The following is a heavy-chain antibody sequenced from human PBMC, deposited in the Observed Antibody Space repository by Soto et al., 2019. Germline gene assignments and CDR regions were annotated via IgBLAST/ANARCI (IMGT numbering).Heavy chain of an antibody. CDR3: AREWERNVDY. V-gene: IGHV4-34*01. CDR2: ISHTGST. J-gene: IGHJ4*02. D-gene: IGHD1-1*01. CDR1: GGSFRGYY. Sequence: SETLSLTCAVYGGSFRGYYWSWIRQPPGKGLEWIGEISHTGSTNYNPSLKSRVTISVDTSKNQFSLKLNSVTAADTAVYYCAREWERNVDYWGQGALVTVSS.